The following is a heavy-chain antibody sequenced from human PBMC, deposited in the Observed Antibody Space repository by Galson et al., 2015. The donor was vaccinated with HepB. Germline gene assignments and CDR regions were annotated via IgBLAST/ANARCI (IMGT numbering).Heavy chain of an antibody. D-gene: IGHD2-15*01. CDR1: GFTFSSYA. Sequence: SLRLSCAASGFTFSSYAMSWVRQAPVKGLEWVSAISGSGGSAYYADSVKGRFTISRDNSKNTLYLRMSSLRAEDTAIYYCAKDICSGGTCFLWDAFHVWGQGTMVTVSS. J-gene: IGHJ3*01. CDR2: ISGSGGSA. V-gene: IGHV3-23*01. CDR3: AKDICSGGTCFLWDAFHV.